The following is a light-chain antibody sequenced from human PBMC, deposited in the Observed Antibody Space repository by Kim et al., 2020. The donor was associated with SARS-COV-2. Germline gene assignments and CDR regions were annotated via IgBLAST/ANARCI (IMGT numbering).Light chain of an antibody. CDR2: ANN. CDR1: PANIGDNT. J-gene: IGLJ2*01. CDR3: AAWDDSLNGRV. V-gene: IGLV1-44*01. Sequence: GKRVISSCSGRPANIGDNTVNWFQQLPGTAPKLIIYANNQRPSGVPDRFSGSKSGTSASLASSGLQSEDEADFYCAAWDDSLNGRVFGGGTKLTVL.